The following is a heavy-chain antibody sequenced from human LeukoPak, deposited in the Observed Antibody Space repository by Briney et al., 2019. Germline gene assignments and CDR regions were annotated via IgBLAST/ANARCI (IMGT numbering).Heavy chain of an antibody. J-gene: IGHJ4*02. CDR3: AKTQGQSFLQWLINFDY. CDR2: ITGSGAYT. CDR1: GFTFSSYA. V-gene: IGHV3-23*01. Sequence: GGSLRLSCAASGFTFSSYALHWVRQAPGKGLEGVSAITGSGAYTYYADSVRDRFTISRDNSKNTLFLQMNSLRAEDTAVYYCAKTQGQSFLQWLINFDYWGQGTLVTVSS. D-gene: IGHD3-3*01.